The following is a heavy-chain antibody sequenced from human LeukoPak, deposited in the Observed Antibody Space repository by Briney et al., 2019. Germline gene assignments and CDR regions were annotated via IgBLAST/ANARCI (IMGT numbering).Heavy chain of an antibody. J-gene: IGHJ3*02. CDR2: ISSSSSYI. D-gene: IGHD2-15*01. CDR3: AREVVSDDAFDI. V-gene: IGHV3-21*01. CDR1: GFTFSSYS. Sequence: GGSLRLSCAASGFTFSSYSMNWVRQAPGKGLEWVSAISSSSSYIYYADSVKGRFTISRDNAKNSLYLQMNSLRAEDTAVYYCAREVVSDDAFDIWGQGTMVTLSS.